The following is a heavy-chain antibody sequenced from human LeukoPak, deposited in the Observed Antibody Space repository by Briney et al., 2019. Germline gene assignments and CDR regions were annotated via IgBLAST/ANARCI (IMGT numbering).Heavy chain of an antibody. J-gene: IGHJ5*02. CDR2: IYYSGST. CDR1: GGSISSYY. V-gene: IGHV4-59*01. Sequence: SETLSLTCTVPGGSISSYYWSWIRQPPGKGLEWIGYIYYSGSTNYNPSLKSRVTISVDTSKNQFSLKLSSVTAADTAVYYCARVGLLWFGELVGWFDPWGQGTLVTVSS. D-gene: IGHD3-10*01. CDR3: ARVGLLWFGELVGWFDP.